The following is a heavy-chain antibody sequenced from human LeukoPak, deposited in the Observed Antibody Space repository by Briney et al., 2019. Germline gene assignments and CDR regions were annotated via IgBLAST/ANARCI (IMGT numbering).Heavy chain of an antibody. Sequence: SETLSLTCTVSAGSISSSSYHWSWIRQPPGKGLEWIGTLYYSGNTYYNPSLRSRVAISVDTSKNQFSLKVNSVTAADTAVYFCARSSLFGLVTTLDFWGQGTPVTVSS. D-gene: IGHD3/OR15-3a*01. V-gene: IGHV4-39*01. J-gene: IGHJ4*02. CDR1: AGSISSSSYH. CDR3: ARSSLFGLVTTLDF. CDR2: LYYSGNT.